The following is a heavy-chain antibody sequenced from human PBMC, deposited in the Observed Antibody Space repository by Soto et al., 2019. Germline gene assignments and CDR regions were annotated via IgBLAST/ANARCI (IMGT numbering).Heavy chain of an antibody. Sequence: EVQLVESGGGLVQPGRSLRLSCEASGFRFDDYAMHWVRQAPGKGLEWVSGISWNSGSIDYADSVKGRFTISRDNAKNSLYLQMNSVRGEDTALYYCARPYSNSWPYYGLDVWGQGTTVSVSS. D-gene: IGHD6-13*01. CDR1: GFRFDDYA. CDR3: ARPYSNSWPYYGLDV. V-gene: IGHV3-9*01. J-gene: IGHJ6*02. CDR2: ISWNSGSI.